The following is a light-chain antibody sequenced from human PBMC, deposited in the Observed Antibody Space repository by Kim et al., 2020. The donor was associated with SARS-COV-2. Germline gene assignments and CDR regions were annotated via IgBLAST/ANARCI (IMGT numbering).Light chain of an antibody. Sequence: SPGERATLSCRARQSVSSYLAWYQQKPGQAPRLLIYDASNRATGIPARFSGSGSGTDFTLTISSLEPEDFAVYYCQQRSNWPPLTFGPGTKVDIK. CDR2: DAS. J-gene: IGKJ3*01. CDR1: QSVSSY. CDR3: QQRSNWPPLT. V-gene: IGKV3-11*01.